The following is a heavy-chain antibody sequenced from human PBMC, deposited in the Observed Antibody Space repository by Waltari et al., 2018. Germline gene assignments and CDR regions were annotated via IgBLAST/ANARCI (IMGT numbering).Heavy chain of an antibody. CDR1: GGSIRSHY. Sequence: QVQLQESGPGLVKPSETLSLTCTVSGGSIRSHYWSWIRQPPGKGLEWIGYIYYSGSTNYNPSLKSRVTISVDTSKNQFSLKLSSVTAADTAVYYCARDASLTELLDYYYYGMDVWGQGTTVTVSS. V-gene: IGHV4-59*11. CDR2: IYYSGST. D-gene: IGHD1-26*01. J-gene: IGHJ6*02. CDR3: ARDASLTELLDYYYYGMDV.